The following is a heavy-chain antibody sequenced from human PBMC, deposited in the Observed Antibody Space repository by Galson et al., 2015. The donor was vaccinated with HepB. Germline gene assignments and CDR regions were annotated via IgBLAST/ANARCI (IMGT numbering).Heavy chain of an antibody. J-gene: IGHJ4*02. Sequence: SVKVSCKASGYTFIQNYIHWVRQAPGQGLEWMGMINPTGGSTLYAQRFQGRVTMTRDTSTSTVYMELSSLTSEDTAVYYCARDKFATVTAFDYWGQGTLVTVSS. CDR2: INPTGGST. CDR1: GYTFIQNY. V-gene: IGHV1-46*01. CDR3: ARDKFATVTAFDY. D-gene: IGHD2-21*02.